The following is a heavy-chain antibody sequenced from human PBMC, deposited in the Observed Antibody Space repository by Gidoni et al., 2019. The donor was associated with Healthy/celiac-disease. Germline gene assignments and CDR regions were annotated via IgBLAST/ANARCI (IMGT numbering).Heavy chain of an antibody. J-gene: IGHJ5*02. CDR1: GGSISTYY. V-gene: IGHV4-59*01. CDR2: IYYSGST. CDR3: AVFYDWFDP. D-gene: IGHD2-2*01. Sequence: VQLQESGPGLVKPSETLSLTCPVSGGSISTYYWSWIRQPPGKGLEWLGYIYYSGSTNYNPSLKSRVTISVDTSKNQFSLKLNSVTAADTAVYYCAVFYDWFDPWGQGTLVTVSS.